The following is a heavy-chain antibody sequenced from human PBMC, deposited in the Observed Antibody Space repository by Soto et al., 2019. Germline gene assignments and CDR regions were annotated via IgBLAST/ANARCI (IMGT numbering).Heavy chain of an antibody. CDR1: GGTFSKYS. J-gene: IGHJ6*02. Sequence: QVRLVQSGAEVKKPGSSVKVCCKVSGGTFSKYSLSWVRQTPGQGLERMGGITPFVDTSNYAQRFLGRVTITADKSTNIASWEVRGLRLGARLLSFCACTNNCKGSSCSSRHYYGMDVWGQGTTVTVSS. CDR3: ACTNNCKGSSCSSRHYYGMDV. D-gene: IGHD2-8*01. CDR2: ITPFVDTS. V-gene: IGHV1-69*06.